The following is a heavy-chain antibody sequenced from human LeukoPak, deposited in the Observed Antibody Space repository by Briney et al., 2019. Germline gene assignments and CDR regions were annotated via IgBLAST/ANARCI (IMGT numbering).Heavy chain of an antibody. D-gene: IGHD3-10*01. Sequence: PSETLSLTCTASGGSISSYYWSWIRQPPGKGLEWIGYIYYSGSTNYNPSLKSRVTISVDTSKNQFSLKLSSVTAADTAVYYCARWQSEVIGEDAFDIWGQGTMVTVSS. J-gene: IGHJ3*02. CDR1: GGSISSYY. V-gene: IGHV4-59*01. CDR3: ARWQSEVIGEDAFDI. CDR2: IYYSGST.